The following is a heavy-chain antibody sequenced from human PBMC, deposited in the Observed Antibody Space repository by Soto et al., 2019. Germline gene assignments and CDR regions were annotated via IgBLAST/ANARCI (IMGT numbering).Heavy chain of an antibody. V-gene: IGHV1-69*13. CDR1: GGTFSSYA. J-gene: IGHJ4*02. D-gene: IGHD2-15*01. CDR2: IIPIFGTA. Sequence: ASVKVSCKASGGTFSSYAISWVRQAPGQGLEWMGGIIPIFGTANYAQKFRGRVTITADESTSTAYMELSSLRSEDTAVYYCARRYCSGGSCYFDYWGQGTLVTVSS. CDR3: ARRYCSGGSCYFDY.